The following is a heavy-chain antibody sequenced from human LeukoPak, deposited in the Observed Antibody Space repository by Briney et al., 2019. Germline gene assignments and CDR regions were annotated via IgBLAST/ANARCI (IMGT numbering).Heavy chain of an antibody. D-gene: IGHD2-15*01. J-gene: IGHJ6*03. Sequence: GASVTVSCKSSGYTFNSYGITWVRQAPGQGLEWMGWINPNSGGTNYAQKFQGRVTMTRDTSISTAYMELSRLRSDDTAVYYCARSGYMAPTGYYYYYYYMDVWGKGTTVTVSS. V-gene: IGHV1-2*02. CDR3: ARSGYMAPTGYYYYYYYMDV. CDR2: INPNSGGT. CDR1: GYTFNSYG.